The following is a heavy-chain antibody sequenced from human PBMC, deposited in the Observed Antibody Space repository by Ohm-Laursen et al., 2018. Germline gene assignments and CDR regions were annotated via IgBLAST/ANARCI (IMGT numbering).Heavy chain of an antibody. D-gene: IGHD6-19*01. J-gene: IGHJ6*02. CDR1: GYTFTSYY. V-gene: IGHV1-46*01. CDR2: INPSGGST. Sequence: GASVKVSCKASGYTFTSYYMHWVRQAPGQGLEWMGIINPSGGSTSYAQKFQGRVTMTRDTSTSTVYMELSSLRSEDTAVYYCASGIAVAGYYYYYYGMDVWGQGTTVTVSS. CDR3: ASGIAVAGYYYYYYGMDV.